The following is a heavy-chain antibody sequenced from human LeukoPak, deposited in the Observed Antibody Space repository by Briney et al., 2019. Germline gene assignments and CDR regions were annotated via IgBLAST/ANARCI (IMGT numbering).Heavy chain of an antibody. J-gene: IGHJ4*02. D-gene: IGHD5-12*01. CDR3: AKSWTAFGLLVRLIDY. CDR1: GLTLRSYA. V-gene: IGHV3-23*01. Sequence: GGSLRLSCEVSGLTLRSYAMNWVRQAPGKGLEWVSGITGSGDSTYYADSVKARFTVSRDNSKNTLYLQMNSLRAEDTAVYYCAKSWTAFGLLVRLIDYWGQGTLVTVSS. CDR2: ITGSGDST.